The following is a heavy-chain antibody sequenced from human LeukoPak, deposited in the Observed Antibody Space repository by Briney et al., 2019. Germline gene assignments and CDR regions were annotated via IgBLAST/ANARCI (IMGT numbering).Heavy chain of an antibody. Sequence: SETLSLTCTVSGYSISSGYYWGWIRPPPGKGLEWIGSIYHSGSTYYNPSLKSRVTISVDTSKNQFSLKLSSVTAADTAVYYCARDDMVRGVIRDWGQGTLVTVSS. D-gene: IGHD3-10*01. J-gene: IGHJ4*02. V-gene: IGHV4-38-2*02. CDR3: ARDDMVRGVIRD. CDR1: GYSISSGYY. CDR2: IYHSGST.